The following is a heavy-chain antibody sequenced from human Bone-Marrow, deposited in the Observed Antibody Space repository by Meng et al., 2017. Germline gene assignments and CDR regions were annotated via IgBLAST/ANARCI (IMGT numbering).Heavy chain of an antibody. CDR3: ARDPTGGEDHQRV. V-gene: IGHV4-34*01. CDR2: INHSGST. D-gene: IGHD1-14*01. Sequence: QVQLRQWGAGLLKPSETLSLTCAVYGGSFSGFYWNWFRQPPGKGLELMAEINHSGSTNINPSLKSRVTMSVDNSKNQFSLKLSSMTAADTAVYYCARDPTGGEDHQRVWGQGTLVTVSS. J-gene: IGHJ4*02. CDR1: GGSFSGFY.